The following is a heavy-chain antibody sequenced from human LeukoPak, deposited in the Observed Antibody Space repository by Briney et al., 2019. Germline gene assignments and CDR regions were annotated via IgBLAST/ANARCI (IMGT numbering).Heavy chain of an antibody. Sequence: GGSLRLSCTASDFSFSAYSMNWVRQAPGKGLEWVSYISSSSNTIYYADSVKGRFTISRDNAKNSLYLQANSPRAEDTAVYYCARDDYGETFDYWGQGTLVTVSS. J-gene: IGHJ4*02. V-gene: IGHV3-48*01. CDR2: ISSSSNTI. D-gene: IGHD4-17*01. CDR1: DFSFSAYS. CDR3: ARDDYGETFDY.